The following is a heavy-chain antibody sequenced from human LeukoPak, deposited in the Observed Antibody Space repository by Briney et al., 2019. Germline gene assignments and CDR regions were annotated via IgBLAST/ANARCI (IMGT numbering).Heavy chain of an antibody. V-gene: IGHV4-39*01. D-gene: IGHD6-13*01. CDR3: ARQGPYSSPPNWFDP. Sequence: SETLSLTCTVSGGSISSSSYYWGWIRQPPGKGLEWIGSIYYSGSTYYNPSLKSRVTISVDTSKNQFSLKLSSVTAADTAVYYCARQGPYSSPPNWFDPWGQGTLVTVSS. CDR2: IYYSGST. J-gene: IGHJ5*02. CDR1: GGSISSSSYY.